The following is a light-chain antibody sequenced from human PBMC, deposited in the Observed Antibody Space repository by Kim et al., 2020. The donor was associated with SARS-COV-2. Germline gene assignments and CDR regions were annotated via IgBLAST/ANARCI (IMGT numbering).Light chain of an antibody. CDR2: GAS. CDR3: QQYDNWQT. V-gene: IGKV3-15*01. Sequence: DIVMTQSPASLSVSPGERATLSCRASQSVGRYLAWYQQKPGQAPRLLIYGASTRATGIPARFSGSGSGTEFTLTISSLQSEDFAVYYCQQYDNWQTFGQGTKVDIK. J-gene: IGKJ1*01. CDR1: QSVGRY.